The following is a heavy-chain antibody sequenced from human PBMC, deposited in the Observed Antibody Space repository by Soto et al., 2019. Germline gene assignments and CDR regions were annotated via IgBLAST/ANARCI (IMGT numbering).Heavy chain of an antibody. V-gene: IGHV1-69*06. CDR3: ARDRSSNGYNGTFYFDS. CDR1: GGTFTTYD. D-gene: IGHD2-2*01. J-gene: IGHJ4*02. Sequence: QVQLVQSGAEVRQPGSSVKVSCKASGGTFTTYDISWVRQAPGQGLEWMGGIIPLFYATKYAQKFQGRVTITAENSTGTAYMELSSLGYEDTDMYYCARDRSSNGYNGTFYFDSWGQGTLATVSS. CDR2: IIPLFYAT.